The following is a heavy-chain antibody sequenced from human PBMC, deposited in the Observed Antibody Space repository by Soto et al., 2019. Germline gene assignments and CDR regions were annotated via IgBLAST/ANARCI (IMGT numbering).Heavy chain of an antibody. CDR2: ISAYNGNT. CDR1: GYTFSSYG. CDR3: ARDLAVGLVDY. Sequence: QVQLVQSGAEVKKPGASVKVSCKASGYTFSSYGISWVRQAPGQGLEWMGWISAYNGNTKYAQKLQGRVTMTTDTSTSTSYMEMRSLRSDDTAVYYRARDLAVGLVDYWGHGTLVTVSS. V-gene: IGHV1-18*01. D-gene: IGHD6-19*01. J-gene: IGHJ4*01.